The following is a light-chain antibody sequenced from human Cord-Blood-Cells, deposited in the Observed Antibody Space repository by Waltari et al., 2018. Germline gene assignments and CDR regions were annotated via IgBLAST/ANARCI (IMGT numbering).Light chain of an antibody. CDR3: CSYAGSSTWV. Sequence: QSALTQPAPVSGSPGQSLTISCTGTRSDVGSSSLVSWYQQHTGKAPKLMIYEGSKRPSGVSNRFSGAKSGNTASLTISGLQAEDEADYYCCSYAGSSTWVFGGGTKLTVL. V-gene: IGLV2-23*01. CDR2: EGS. J-gene: IGLJ3*02. CDR1: RSDVGSSSL.